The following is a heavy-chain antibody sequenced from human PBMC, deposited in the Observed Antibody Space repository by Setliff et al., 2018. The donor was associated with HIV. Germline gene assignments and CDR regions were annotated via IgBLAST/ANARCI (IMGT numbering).Heavy chain of an antibody. J-gene: IGHJ1*01. CDR2: INPGDSDE. V-gene: IGHV5-51*01. CDR3: ATSDYGGDSGHFQH. Sequence: GESLKISCKASGYTFTNHWIAWVRQMPGKGLEWMGIINPGDSDERYSPSFQGQVTISADKSISTAYLHLSSLKASDTAIYYCATSDYGGDSGHFQHWGQGTLVTVSS. D-gene: IGHD2-21*02. CDR1: GYTFTNHW.